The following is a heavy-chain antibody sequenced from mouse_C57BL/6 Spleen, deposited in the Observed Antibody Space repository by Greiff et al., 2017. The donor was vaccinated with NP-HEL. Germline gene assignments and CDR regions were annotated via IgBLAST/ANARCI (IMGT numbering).Heavy chain of an antibody. CDR2: IRLKSDNYAT. CDR3: TGSPYDYDVGWYYAMDY. CDR1: GFTFSNYW. J-gene: IGHJ4*01. D-gene: IGHD2-4*01. V-gene: IGHV6-3*01. Sequence: EVQLQESGGGLVQPGGSMKLSCVASGFTFSNYWMNWVRQSPEKGLEWVAQIRLKSDNYATHYAESVQGRFTISRDDSKSSVYLQMNNLRAEDTGIYYCTGSPYDYDVGWYYAMDYWGQGTSVTVSS.